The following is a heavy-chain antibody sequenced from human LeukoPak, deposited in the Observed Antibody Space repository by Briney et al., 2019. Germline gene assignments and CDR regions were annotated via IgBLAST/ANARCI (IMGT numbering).Heavy chain of an antibody. J-gene: IGHJ4*02. Sequence: GGSLRPSCAASGSTLADYTMHLVRQAPGKGLEWVSLISWDGVSTYYADSVKGRFTISRDNSKNSLYLQMNSLRTEDTALYYCAKDIGGTRCELNFDYWGQGTLVTVSS. CDR2: ISWDGVST. D-gene: IGHD3-16*01. CDR1: GSTLADYT. CDR3: AKDIGGTRCELNFDY. V-gene: IGHV3-43*01.